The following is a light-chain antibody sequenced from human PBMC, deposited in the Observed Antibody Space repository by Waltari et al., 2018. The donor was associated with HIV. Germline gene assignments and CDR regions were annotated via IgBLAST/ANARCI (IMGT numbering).Light chain of an antibody. CDR3: AAWDDSLSGWV. V-gene: IGLV1-47*01. CDR2: RKN. Sequence: QSVLTQPPSASGTPGQRVTISCSGSSSNIGSNYVYWYQQLPGTAPTLLIYRKNQRPSGVPDRFSGSKSGTSASLAISGLRSEDEADYYCAAWDDSLSGWVFGGGTKLTVL. J-gene: IGLJ3*02. CDR1: SSNIGSNY.